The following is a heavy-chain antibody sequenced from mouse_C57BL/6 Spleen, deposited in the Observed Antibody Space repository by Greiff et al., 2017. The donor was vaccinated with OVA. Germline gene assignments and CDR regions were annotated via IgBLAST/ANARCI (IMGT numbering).Heavy chain of an antibody. Sequence: EVKLVESGGGLVQPKGSLKLSCAASGFSFNTYAMNWVRQAPGKGLEWVARIRSKSNNYATYYADSVKDRFTISRDDSESMLYLQMNNLKTEDTAMYYCVRSYDYDLGWFAYWGQGTLVTVSA. CDR2: IRSKSNNYAT. D-gene: IGHD2-4*01. CDR1: GFSFNTYA. V-gene: IGHV10-1*01. J-gene: IGHJ3*01. CDR3: VRSYDYDLGWFAY.